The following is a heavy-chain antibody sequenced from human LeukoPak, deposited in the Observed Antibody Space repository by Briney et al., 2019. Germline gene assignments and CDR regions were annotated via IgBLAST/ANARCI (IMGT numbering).Heavy chain of an antibody. Sequence: SETLSLTCAVSGGSISSGGYSWSWIRQPPGKGLEWIGYIYHSGSTYYNPSLKSRVTISVDRSKNQFSLKLSSVTAADTAVYYCARVAGDYDFWSGYYNDAWFDPWGQGTLVTVSS. V-gene: IGHV4-30-2*01. J-gene: IGHJ5*02. CDR2: IYHSGST. D-gene: IGHD3-3*01. CDR1: GGSISSGGYS. CDR3: ARVAGDYDFWSGYYNDAWFDP.